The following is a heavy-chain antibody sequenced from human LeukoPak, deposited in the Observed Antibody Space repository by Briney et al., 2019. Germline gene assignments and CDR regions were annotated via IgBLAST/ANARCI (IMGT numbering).Heavy chain of an antibody. V-gene: IGHV1-2*02. CDR2: INPNSGGT. CDR3: ARVPHRGTIVELPGTILDAFDI. D-gene: IGHD1-7*01. CDR1: GYTFTVTGYY. Sequence: GASVKVSCKVSGYTFTVTGYYIHWVRRAPGQGLEWMGWINPNSGGTNYAQRFQGRITMTRDTSISTAYMEPSSLRSDDTALYYCARVPHRGTIVELPGTILDAFDIWSQGTMVTVSS. J-gene: IGHJ3*02.